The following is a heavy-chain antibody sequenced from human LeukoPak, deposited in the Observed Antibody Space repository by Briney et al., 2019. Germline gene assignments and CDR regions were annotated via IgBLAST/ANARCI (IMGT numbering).Heavy chain of an antibody. CDR1: GGSISSYY. J-gene: IGHJ4*02. CDR2: IYTSGST. CDR3: AREPTYYCSGGSCYFVDY. Sequence: SETLSLTCTVSGGSISSYYWSWIRQPAGKGLEWIGRIYTSGSTNYNPSLKNRVTMSVDTSKNQFSLKLSSVTAADTAVYYCAREPTYYCSGGSCYFVDYWGQGTLVTVSS. D-gene: IGHD2-15*01. V-gene: IGHV4-4*07.